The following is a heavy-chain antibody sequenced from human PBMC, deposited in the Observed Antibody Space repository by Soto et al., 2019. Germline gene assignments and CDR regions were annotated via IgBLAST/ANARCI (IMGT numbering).Heavy chain of an antibody. V-gene: IGHV7-4-1*02. D-gene: IGHD6-6*01. Sequence: ASVKVSCKASGYTFTSYAMNWVRQAPGQGLEWMGWINTNTGNPTYAQGFTGRFVFSLDTSVSTAYLQISSLKAEDTAVYYCARVGETQQLVYYYYYMDVWGKGTTVTVSS. J-gene: IGHJ6*03. CDR1: GYTFTSYA. CDR3: ARVGETQQLVYYYYYMDV. CDR2: INTNTGNP.